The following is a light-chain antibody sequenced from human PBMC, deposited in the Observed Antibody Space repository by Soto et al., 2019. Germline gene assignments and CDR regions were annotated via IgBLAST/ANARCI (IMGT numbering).Light chain of an antibody. CDR3: QQRVNWLT. CDR1: QSVGTY. V-gene: IGKV3-11*01. J-gene: IGKJ4*01. CDR2: DAS. Sequence: EIVLTQSPAILSLSPGERATPSCRASQSVGTYLDWYQQKLGQAPRLLIYDASNRATGIPARFSGSGSGTDFTLTISSLEPEEFAVYYCQQRVNWLTFGGGTKVEL.